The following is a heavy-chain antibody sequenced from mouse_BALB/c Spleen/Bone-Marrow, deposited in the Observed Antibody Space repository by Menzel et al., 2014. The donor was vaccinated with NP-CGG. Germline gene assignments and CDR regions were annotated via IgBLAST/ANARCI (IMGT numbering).Heavy chain of an antibody. Sequence: VKLQESGPGLVAPSQSLSITCTVSGFSLTSYGVHWVRPPPGKGLEWLGVIWAGGSTNYNSALMSRLSINKDNSKSQVFLKMNSLQTDDTAMYYCARDGVYGSHYYAMDYWGQGTSVTVSS. CDR2: IWAGGST. D-gene: IGHD1-1*02. CDR3: ARDGVYGSHYYAMDY. V-gene: IGHV2-9*02. CDR1: GFSLTSYG. J-gene: IGHJ4*01.